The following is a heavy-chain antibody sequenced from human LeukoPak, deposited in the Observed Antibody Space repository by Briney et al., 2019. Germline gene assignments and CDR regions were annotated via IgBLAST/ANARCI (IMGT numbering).Heavy chain of an antibody. J-gene: IGHJ4*02. Sequence: PGGSLRLSCTVSGFTVSSNSMSWVRQAPGKGLEWVSFIYSHNTHYSDSVKGRFTISRDNSKNTLYLQMNSLRAEDTAVYYCARRAGAYSHPYGYWGQGTLVTVSS. CDR2: IYSHNT. V-gene: IGHV3-53*01. CDR3: ARRAGAYSHPYGY. CDR1: GFTVSSNS. D-gene: IGHD4/OR15-4a*01.